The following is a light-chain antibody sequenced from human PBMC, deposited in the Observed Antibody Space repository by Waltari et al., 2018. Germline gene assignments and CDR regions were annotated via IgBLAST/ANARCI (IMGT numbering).Light chain of an antibody. J-gene: IGLJ2*01. CDR3: SSFTDTHTLL. CDR1: SNDVGASNF. V-gene: IGLV2-14*03. Sequence: QSALTQPASVSGSPGQSITLSCTGTSNDVGASNFVSWYQPHPGRAPQLMIYDVTERPSGISYRFSGSKSANTASLTISGLLPEDEAIYYCSSFTDTHTLLFGGGTTVTVL. CDR2: DVT.